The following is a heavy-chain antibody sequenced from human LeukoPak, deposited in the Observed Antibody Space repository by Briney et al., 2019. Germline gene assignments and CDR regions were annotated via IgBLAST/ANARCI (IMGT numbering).Heavy chain of an antibody. Sequence: GGSLRLSCAASGFTFSSYEMNWVRQAPGKGLEWVSYISSSGSTIYYADFVKGRFTISRHNSNNTLYLQMNSLRVEDTAVYYCARGHYGDYSFDYWGQGTLVTVSS. J-gene: IGHJ4*02. D-gene: IGHD4-17*01. V-gene: IGHV3-48*03. CDR3: ARGHYGDYSFDY. CDR1: GFTFSSYE. CDR2: ISSSGSTI.